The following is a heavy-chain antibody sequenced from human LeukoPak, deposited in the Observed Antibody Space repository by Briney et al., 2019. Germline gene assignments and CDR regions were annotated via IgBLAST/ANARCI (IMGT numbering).Heavy chain of an antibody. CDR2: IYYSGTT. CDR3: ARFRVGGYYFDY. V-gene: IGHV4-59*01. Sequence: PSEALSLTCTVSGGSINGYYWSWIRQSPGKGLESLGYIYYSGTTNYNPPLKSRVTISVDTSKNQFSLKLRSMTAADTAVYYCARFRVGGYYFDYWGQGTLVTVSS. D-gene: IGHD1-26*01. J-gene: IGHJ4*02. CDR1: GGSINGYY.